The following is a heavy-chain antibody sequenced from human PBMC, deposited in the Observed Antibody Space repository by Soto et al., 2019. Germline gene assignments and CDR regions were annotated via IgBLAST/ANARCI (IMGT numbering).Heavy chain of an antibody. J-gene: IGHJ6*02. CDR2: INHSGST. V-gene: IGHV4-34*01. CDR3: ARGTSGDIVVVPAAKEEGYYYYGMDV. Sequence: GLEWIGEINHSGSTNYNPSLKSRVTISVDTSKNQFSLKLSSVTAADTAVYYCARGTSGDIVVVPAAKEEGYYYYGMDVWGQGTTVTVSS. D-gene: IGHD2-2*01.